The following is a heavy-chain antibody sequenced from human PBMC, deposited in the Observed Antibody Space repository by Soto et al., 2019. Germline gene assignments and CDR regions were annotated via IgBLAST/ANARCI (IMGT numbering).Heavy chain of an antibody. D-gene: IGHD6-6*01. V-gene: IGHV6-1*01. J-gene: IGHJ5*02. Sequence: PSQTLSLTCAISGDSVSSGSAAWNWIRQSPSRGLEWLGRTYYRSKWYNDYAAFVKSRININPDTSKNQFSLQLNSVTPEDTAVYYCARDRGIAARPSLFDPWGQGTLVTVSS. CDR3: ARDRGIAARPSLFDP. CDR1: GDSVSSGSAA. CDR2: TYYRSKWYN.